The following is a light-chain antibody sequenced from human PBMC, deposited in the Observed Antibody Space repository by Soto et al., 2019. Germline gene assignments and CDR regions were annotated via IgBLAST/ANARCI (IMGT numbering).Light chain of an antibody. Sequence: DIQMTQSPSSLSAVFGDRVTITCRASRGISNWLAWYQQKPGKAPKLLIFDASSLESGVPSRFSGSGSGTDFTLTISSLQADDFATYYCQQYNSQSSITFGQGTRLEIK. V-gene: IGKV1-5*01. CDR2: DAS. CDR3: QQYNSQSSIT. CDR1: RGISNW. J-gene: IGKJ5*01.